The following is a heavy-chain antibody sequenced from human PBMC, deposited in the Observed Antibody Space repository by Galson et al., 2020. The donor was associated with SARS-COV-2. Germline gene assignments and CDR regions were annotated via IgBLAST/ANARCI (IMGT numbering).Heavy chain of an antibody. J-gene: IGHJ4*02. CDR3: GRRGSYPSFVDY. Sequence: ASVKVSCKSSRYTLSNYRISWVRQAPGQGLDWIGWISSYNGDTNYAQKFQGRVTMTPDTSTTTVYMGLRSLRSNDSAVYYCGRRGSYPSFVDYRGQGTLVTVSA. CDR2: ISSYNGDT. D-gene: IGHD1-26*01. V-gene: IGHV1-18*01. CDR1: RYTLSNYR.